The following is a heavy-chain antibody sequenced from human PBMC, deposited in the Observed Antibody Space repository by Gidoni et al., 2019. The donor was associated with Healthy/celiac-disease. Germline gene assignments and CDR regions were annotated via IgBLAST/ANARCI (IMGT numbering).Heavy chain of an antibody. CDR3: ARSRTVDDYYYEMDV. Sequence: QVQLVDSGGGVVQPGRSLRRSCAASGFTFSRYGMHWVRQAPGKGLEWVEVISYDGSNKYYADSVKVRFTISRDNSKNTLYLQMNSLRPEDTAVYSCARSRTVDDYYYEMDVWGQGTTVTVSS. J-gene: IGHJ6*02. D-gene: IGHD4-17*01. CDR2: ISYDGSNK. V-gene: IGHV3-30*03. CDR1: GFTFSRYG.